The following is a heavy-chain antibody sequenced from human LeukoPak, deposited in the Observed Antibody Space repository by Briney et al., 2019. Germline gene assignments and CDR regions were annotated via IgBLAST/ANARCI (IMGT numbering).Heavy chain of an antibody. V-gene: IGHV5-10-1*01. CDR1: GYSYTNYW. CDR3: ARQPRGTMVFDY. D-gene: IGHD3-10*01. Sequence: GESLRISCKGSGYSYTNYWISWVRPMPGKGLEWMGRIDPSDSYINHSPSFQGHVSISADKSVSTAYLQWSSLKASDSAMYYCARQPRGTMVFDYWGQGTLVTVSS. CDR2: IDPSDSYI. J-gene: IGHJ4*02.